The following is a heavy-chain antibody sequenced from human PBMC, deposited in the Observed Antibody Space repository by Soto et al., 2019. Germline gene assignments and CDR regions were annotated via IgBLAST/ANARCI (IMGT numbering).Heavy chain of an antibody. CDR2: ISGSGGST. D-gene: IGHD3-10*01. V-gene: IGHV3-23*01. J-gene: IGHJ4*02. Sequence: PGGSLRLSCAASGFTFSSCAMSWARQAPRKGLEWVSAISGSGGSTYYADSVKGRFTISIDNSKNTLYLQMNSLTAEDTAVYSCASLGRITMVRRHYFDYWGQGTLVTVPQ. CDR1: GFTFSSCA. CDR3: ASLGRITMVRRHYFDY.